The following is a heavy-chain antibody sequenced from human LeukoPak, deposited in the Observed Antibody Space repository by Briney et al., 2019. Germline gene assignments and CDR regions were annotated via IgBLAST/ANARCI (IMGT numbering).Heavy chain of an antibody. CDR1: GYTFTSYG. D-gene: IGHD4-11*01. Sequence: ASVKVSCKASGYTFTSYGISWVRQAPGQGLEWMGRISAYNGNTNYAQKLQGRVTMTTDTSTSTAYMELRSLRSDDTAVYYCAKGSRLGATVTGYYYYYGMDVWGQGTTVTVSS. CDR2: ISAYNGNT. V-gene: IGHV1-18*01. CDR3: AKGSRLGATVTGYYYYYGMDV. J-gene: IGHJ6*02.